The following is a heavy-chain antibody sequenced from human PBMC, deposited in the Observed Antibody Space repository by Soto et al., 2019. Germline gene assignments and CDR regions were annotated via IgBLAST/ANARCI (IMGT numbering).Heavy chain of an antibody. CDR3: ARHSLRRSSGYAFDI. V-gene: IGHV4-39*01. CDR1: GGPISSSSYY. J-gene: IGHJ3*02. Sequence: SETLSLTCTVSGGPISSSSYYWGWIRQPPGKGLEWIGSIYYSGSTYYNPSLKSRVTISVDTSKNQFSLKLSSVTAADTAVYYCARHSLRRSSGYAFDIWGQGTMVTVSS. CDR2: IYYSGST. D-gene: IGHD6-19*01.